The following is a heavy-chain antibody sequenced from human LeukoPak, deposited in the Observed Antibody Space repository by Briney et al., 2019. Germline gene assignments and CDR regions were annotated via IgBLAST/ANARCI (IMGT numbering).Heavy chain of an antibody. CDR3: ARSPVEMATIGDWYFDL. CDR2: IYYSGST. Sequence: SETLSLTCTVSGGSISSGGYYWSWIRQHPGKGLEWIGYIYYSGSTYYNPSLKSRVTISVDTSKNQFSLKLSSVTAADTAVYDCARSPVEMATIGDWYFDLWGRGTLVTVSS. CDR1: GGSISSGGYY. V-gene: IGHV4-31*03. J-gene: IGHJ2*01. D-gene: IGHD5-24*01.